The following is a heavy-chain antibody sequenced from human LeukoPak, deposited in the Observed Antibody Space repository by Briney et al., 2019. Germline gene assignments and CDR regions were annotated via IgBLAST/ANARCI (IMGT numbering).Heavy chain of an antibody. J-gene: IGHJ6*03. Sequence: PGRSLRLSCAASGFTFSSYGMHWVRQAPGKGLEWVAVISYDGSNKYYADSVKGRFTISRDNSKNTLYLQMNSLRSEDTAAYYCARAAHSMAAAGGQPQDYYYYYYMDVWGKGTTVTVSS. CDR1: GFTFSSYG. CDR2: ISYDGSNK. D-gene: IGHD6-13*01. V-gene: IGHV3-30*03. CDR3: ARAAHSMAAAGGQPQDYYYYYYMDV.